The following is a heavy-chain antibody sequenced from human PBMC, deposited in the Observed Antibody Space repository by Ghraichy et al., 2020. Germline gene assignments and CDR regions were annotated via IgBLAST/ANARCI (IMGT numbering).Heavy chain of an antibody. CDR2: ISWDGGST. D-gene: IGHD3-10*01. CDR3: AKDMRDGGSDGSGSSAFDY. J-gene: IGHJ4*02. Sequence: GGSLRLSCAASGFTFDDYTMHWVRQAPGKGLEWVSLISWDGGSTYYADSVKGRFTISRDNSKNSLYLQMNSLRTEDTALYYCAKDMRDGGSDGSGSSAFDYWGQGTLVTVSS. V-gene: IGHV3-43*01. CDR1: GFTFDDYT.